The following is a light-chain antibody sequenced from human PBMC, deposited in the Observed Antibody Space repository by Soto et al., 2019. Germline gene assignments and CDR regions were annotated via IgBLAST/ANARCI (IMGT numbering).Light chain of an antibody. CDR3: CSFARSYFYVK. Sequence: QSVLTQPRSVSGSPGQSVTISCTGSSSDIGAYDYVSWYQEHPGKAPKIIIYDVNKRPSGVPDRFSGSKFGNRASLTISGLQAEDEADYYCCSFARSYFYVKFGGGTKVTVL. J-gene: IGLJ2*01. CDR2: DVN. V-gene: IGLV2-11*01. CDR1: SSDIGAYDY.